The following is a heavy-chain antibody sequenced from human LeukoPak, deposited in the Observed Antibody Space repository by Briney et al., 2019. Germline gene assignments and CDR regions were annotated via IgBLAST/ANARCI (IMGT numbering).Heavy chain of an antibody. CDR2: IYYNGNT. J-gene: IGHJ6*03. V-gene: IGHV4-59*01. Sequence: SSETLSLTCTVSGGSISPYYWTWMRQPPGKGLEWIAFIYYNGNTNYNPSLKSRVTILVDTSRNQFSLKVNSVTAADTAVYYCARGGWSMDVWGKGTTVTVSS. D-gene: IGHD2-15*01. CDR1: GGSISPYY. CDR3: ARGGWSMDV.